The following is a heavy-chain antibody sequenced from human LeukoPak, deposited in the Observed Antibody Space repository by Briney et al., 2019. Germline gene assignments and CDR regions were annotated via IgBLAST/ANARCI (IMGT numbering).Heavy chain of an antibody. CDR1: GFLLSTSGVG. D-gene: IGHD3-3*01. V-gene: IGHV2-5*01. J-gene: IGHJ4*02. CDR2: IYWNDDK. Sequence: SGPTLVSPTQTLTLTCSFSGFLLSTSGVGVGWIRQPPGKALEWLALIYWNDDKRYSPSLKSRLTITKDTSKNQVVLTMTNMDPVDTATYYCAHLADFWSGYFYFDYWGQGTLVTVSS. CDR3: AHLADFWSGYFYFDY.